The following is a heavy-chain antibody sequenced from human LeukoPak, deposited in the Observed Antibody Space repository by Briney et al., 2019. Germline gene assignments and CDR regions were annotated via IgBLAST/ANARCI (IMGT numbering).Heavy chain of an antibody. CDR3: ARDKYTGYETFDY. CDR1: GYTFTGYY. Sequence: AASVKVSCKASGYTFTGYYIHWVRQAPGQGLEWMGWINPNNGGTNYAQKFQGRVTMTRDTSISTAYTELNRLTSDDTAVYYCARDKYTGYETFDYWGQGTPVTVSS. V-gene: IGHV1-2*02. D-gene: IGHD5-12*01. CDR2: INPNNGGT. J-gene: IGHJ4*02.